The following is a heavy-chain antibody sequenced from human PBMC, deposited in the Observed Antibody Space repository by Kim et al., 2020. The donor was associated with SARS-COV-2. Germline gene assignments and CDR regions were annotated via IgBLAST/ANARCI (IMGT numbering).Heavy chain of an antibody. Sequence: GGSLRLSCAASGFSFRSYAMHWVRQAPGRGLEWVAIISYDGSNKDYADSVKGRFTISRDNSKNTLYLQVNSLRPEDTAIYYCVKGGYCSGGSCYSPNWFDPWGQGPLVTVSS. CDR3: VKGGYCSGGSCYSPNWFDP. CDR1: GFSFRSYA. D-gene: IGHD2-15*01. CDR2: ISYDGSNK. J-gene: IGHJ5*02. V-gene: IGHV3-30*18.